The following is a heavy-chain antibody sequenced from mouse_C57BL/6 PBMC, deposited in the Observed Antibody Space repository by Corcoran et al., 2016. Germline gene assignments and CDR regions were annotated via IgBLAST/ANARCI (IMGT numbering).Heavy chain of an antibody. D-gene: IGHD1-1*01. V-gene: IGHV1-26*01. CDR1: GSTFTDYY. CDR3: ARRIYYYGRSPLDY. Sequence: EVQLQQSGPELVKPGASVKISCKASGSTFTDYYMNWVKQSHGKSLEWIGDINPNNGGTSYNQKFKGKATLTVDKSSSTAYMELRSLTSEDSAVYYCARRIYYYGRSPLDYWGQGTTLTVSS. J-gene: IGHJ2*01. CDR2: INPNNGGT.